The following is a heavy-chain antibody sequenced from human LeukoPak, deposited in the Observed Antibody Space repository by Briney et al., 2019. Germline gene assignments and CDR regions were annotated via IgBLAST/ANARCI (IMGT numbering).Heavy chain of an antibody. CDR1: GFTFSNYA. CDR2: ISDDGSRQ. V-gene: IGHV3-30-3*01. J-gene: IGHJ4*02. Sequence: PGRSLRLSCAATGFTFSNYAIHWGRQAPGKGLEWVAFISDDGSRQHYADSVKGRFTISRDNSKNTLNLQMNSLRAEDTAVYYCVKDRTGTYTLDYWGQGTLVTVCS. CDR3: VKDRTGTYTLDY. D-gene: IGHD3-10*01.